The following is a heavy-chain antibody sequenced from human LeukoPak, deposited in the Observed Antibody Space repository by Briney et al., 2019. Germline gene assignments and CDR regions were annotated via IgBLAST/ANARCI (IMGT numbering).Heavy chain of an antibody. D-gene: IGHD3-22*01. CDR1: GGSISSSSYY. J-gene: IGHJ4*02. V-gene: IGHV4-39*07. Sequence: SSETLSLTCTVSGGSISSSSYYWGWIRQPPGKGLEWVGSMFYSGNTHYNPSLKSRVTISVDTSKNQFSLKLSSVTAADTAVYYCARILNYYDTSGPVFDCWGQGTLVTVSS. CDR2: MFYSGNT. CDR3: ARILNYYDTSGPVFDC.